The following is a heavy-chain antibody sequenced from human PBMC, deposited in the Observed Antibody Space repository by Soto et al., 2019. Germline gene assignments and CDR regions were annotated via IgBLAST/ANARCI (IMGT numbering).Heavy chain of an antibody. Sequence: SETLSLTCSVSGDSISSVDYFWAWIRQPPGQALEYIGYIYKSATTYYNPSFESRVAISLDTSKSQFSLNVTSVTAADTAVYFCARGRYCLTGRCFPNWFDSWGQGTLVTV. CDR3: ARGRYCLTGRCFPNWFDS. CDR2: IYKSATT. V-gene: IGHV4-30-4*01. D-gene: IGHD2-15*01. J-gene: IGHJ5*01. CDR1: GDSISSVDYF.